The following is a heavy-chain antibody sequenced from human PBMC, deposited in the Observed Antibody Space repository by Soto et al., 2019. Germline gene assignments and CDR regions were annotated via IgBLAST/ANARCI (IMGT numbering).Heavy chain of an antibody. V-gene: IGHV3-30*18. CDR3: SKEFQNILTGYYYDWFDP. CDR2: ISYDGVNK. Sequence: GGSLRLSCAASGFIFSSYGMHWVRQAPGKGLEWVAVISYDGVNKYYADSVKGRFTISRDNSKNTLYLQMNSLRAEDTAVYYCSKEFQNILTGYYYDWFDPWGQGTLVTVSS. CDR1: GFIFSSYG. J-gene: IGHJ5*02. D-gene: IGHD3-9*01.